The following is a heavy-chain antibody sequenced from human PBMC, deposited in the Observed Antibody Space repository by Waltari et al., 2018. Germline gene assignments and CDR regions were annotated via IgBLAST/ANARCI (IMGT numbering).Heavy chain of an antibody. Sequence: EVQLVESGGGLVQPGGSLRLSCAASGFTFSSYWMSWVRQAPGKGLEWVANIKQDGSEKYYGDSVKGRFTISRDNAKNSLYLQMNSLRAEDTAVYYCARDMNDDPPDYWGQGTLVTVSS. CDR3: ARDMNDDPPDY. V-gene: IGHV3-7*01. D-gene: IGHD3-16*01. CDR2: IKQDGSEK. CDR1: GFTFSSYW. J-gene: IGHJ4*02.